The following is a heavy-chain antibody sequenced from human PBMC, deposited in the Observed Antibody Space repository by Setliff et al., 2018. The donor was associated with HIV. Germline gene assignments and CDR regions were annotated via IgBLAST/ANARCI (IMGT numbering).Heavy chain of an antibody. J-gene: IGHJ6*03. V-gene: IGHV1-8*02. D-gene: IGHD3-10*01. CDR3: ASYYGSGAHYPYYYYMDV. CDR2: MHPHSGNT. Sequence: ASVKVSCKVGFTNFDINWVRQAPGQGLEWMGWMHPHSGNTDYTQKFQGRVTMTRNTSISTAYMELSSLRSEDTAVYYCASYYGSGAHYPYYYYMDVWGKGTTVTVSS. CDR1: GFTNFD.